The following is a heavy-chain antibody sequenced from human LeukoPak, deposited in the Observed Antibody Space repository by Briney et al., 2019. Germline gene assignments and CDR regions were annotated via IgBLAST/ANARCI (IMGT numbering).Heavy chain of an antibody. CDR3: ARGAAAGPTHYYYYGMDV. J-gene: IGHJ6*02. D-gene: IGHD6-13*01. CDR1: GGSISSGGYY. V-gene: IGHV4-31*03. Sequence: SETLSLTCTVSGGSISSGGYYWSWIRQHPGKGLEWIGYIYYSGSTYYNPSLKSRVTISVDTSKNQFSLKPSSVTAADTAVYYCARGAAAGPTHYYYYGMDVWGQGTTVTVSS. CDR2: IYYSGST.